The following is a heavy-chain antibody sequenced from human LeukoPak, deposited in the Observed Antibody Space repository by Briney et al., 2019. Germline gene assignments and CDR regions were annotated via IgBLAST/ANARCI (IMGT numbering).Heavy chain of an antibody. V-gene: IGHV3-21*01. Sequence: GGSLRLSCAASGFIFRNYTMNWVRQAPGEGMEWVSSISTGGSNIVYADSVKGRFTISRDNAKNSLYLQMNSLRAEDTAVYYCTRVLYYDSTGNLGLGYWGQGTLVTVSS. CDR2: ISTGGSNI. CDR3: TRVLYYDSTGNLGLGY. CDR1: GFIFRNYT. D-gene: IGHD3-22*01. J-gene: IGHJ4*02.